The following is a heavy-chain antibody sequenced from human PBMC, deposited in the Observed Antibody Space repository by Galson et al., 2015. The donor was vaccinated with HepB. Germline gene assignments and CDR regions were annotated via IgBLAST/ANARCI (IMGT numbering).Heavy chain of an antibody. D-gene: IGHD4-23*01. Sequence: SLRLSCAASGFTFSNYAMSWVRQAPGKGLEWVSAISGSGGSTYYADSVKGRFTISRDNSKNTLYLQMNSLGAEDTAEYYCAKGEGSGDYGGNSVTNWGQGTLVTVSS. J-gene: IGHJ4*02. CDR3: AKGEGSGDYGGNSVTN. CDR1: GFTFSNYA. CDR2: ISGSGGST. V-gene: IGHV3-23*01.